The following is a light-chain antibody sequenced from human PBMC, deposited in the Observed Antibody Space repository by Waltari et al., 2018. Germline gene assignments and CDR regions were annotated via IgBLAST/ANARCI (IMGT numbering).Light chain of an antibody. J-gene: IGLJ2*01. CDR1: TSGIGAANF. CDR2: EAT. V-gene: IGLV2-23*01. Sequence: SAVLPHPPVSGAPGQPTTTTCTGTTSGIGAANFFSWYHQHPGHAPRLLISEATKRPSGVSDRFSGSKSGNTASLSVSDLQADDEADYYCCSYVGGSRVVFGGGTKLTV. CDR3: CSYVGGSRVV.